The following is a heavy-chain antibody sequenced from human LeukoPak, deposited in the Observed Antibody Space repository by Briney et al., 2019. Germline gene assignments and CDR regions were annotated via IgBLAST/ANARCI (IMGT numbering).Heavy chain of an antibody. CDR2: ISYDGGTK. D-gene: IGHD4-17*01. CDR3: AREDYGDYGGGAFDI. V-gene: IGHV3-30-3*01. J-gene: IGHJ3*02. CDR1: GFTFNNYA. Sequence: GGSLRLSCAASGFTFNNYAMHWVRQAPGKGLEWVAFISYDGGTKHFADSVKGRFTISIDNSKNTLYLQMDSLRAEDTAVYYCAREDYGDYGGGAFDIWGQGTMVTVSS.